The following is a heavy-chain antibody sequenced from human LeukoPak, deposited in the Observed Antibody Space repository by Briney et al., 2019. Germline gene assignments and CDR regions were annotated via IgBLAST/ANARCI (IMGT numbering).Heavy chain of an antibody. CDR3: AKGAGPPWFDP. Sequence: PSETLSLTCTVSGGSIGTYYWSWIRQPAGKGLEWIGRMSSSGISTYSPSLKSRVTISIDTSRNQFSMNLNSVTAADTTVYYCAKGAGPPWFDPWGQGTLVTVSS. CDR2: MSSSGIS. V-gene: IGHV4-4*07. J-gene: IGHJ5*02. D-gene: IGHD6-19*01. CDR1: GGSIGTYY.